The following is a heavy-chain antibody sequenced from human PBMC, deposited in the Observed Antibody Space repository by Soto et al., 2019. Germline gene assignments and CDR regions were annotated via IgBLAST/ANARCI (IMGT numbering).Heavy chain of an antibody. Sequence: GGSLRLSCAASGFTFSAYSISWVRQAPGKDLEWISATSVSGTYTWYAESVKGRFTVSRDNSKNTLSLQMNSLRDEDTAVYYCAKGSGPSRPYFFDYWGQGTLVTVSS. V-gene: IGHV3-23*01. CDR1: GFTFSAYS. CDR2: TSVSGTYT. D-gene: IGHD6-6*01. J-gene: IGHJ4*02. CDR3: AKGSGPSRPYFFDY.